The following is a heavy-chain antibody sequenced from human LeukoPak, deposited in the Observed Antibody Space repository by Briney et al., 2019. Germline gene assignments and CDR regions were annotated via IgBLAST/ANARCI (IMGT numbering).Heavy chain of an antibody. J-gene: IGHJ4*02. V-gene: IGHV1-46*01. Sequence: ASVKVSCKASGYTFTSYYMHWVRQAPGQGLEWMGIINPSGGSTSYAQKFQGRVTMTRDTSTSTVYMELSSLRSEDTAVYYCARVGSDYGDYGTAFDYWGQGTLVTVSS. D-gene: IGHD4-17*01. CDR1: GYTFTSYY. CDR3: ARVGSDYGDYGTAFDY. CDR2: INPSGGST.